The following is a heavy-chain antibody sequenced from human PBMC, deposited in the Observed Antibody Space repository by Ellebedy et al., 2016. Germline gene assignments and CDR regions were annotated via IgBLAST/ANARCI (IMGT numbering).Heavy chain of an antibody. Sequence: GGSLRLXCTASGFTFGDYAMSWFRQAPGKGLEWVGFIRSKAYGGTTEYAASVKGRFTISRDDSKSIAYLQMNSLKTEDTAVYYCTRGGGAVAEDYWGQGTLVTVSS. CDR2: IRSKAYGGTT. V-gene: IGHV3-49*03. J-gene: IGHJ4*02. CDR3: TRGGGAVAEDY. CDR1: GFTFGDYA. D-gene: IGHD6-19*01.